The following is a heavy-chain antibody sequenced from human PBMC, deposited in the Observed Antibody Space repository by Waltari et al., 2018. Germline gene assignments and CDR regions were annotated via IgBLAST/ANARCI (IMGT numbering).Heavy chain of an antibody. CDR3: WRVFRRIGVVPAATNWFDP. V-gene: IGHV4-34*01. Sequence: QVQLQQWGAGLLKPSETLSLTCAVYGGSFSGYYWSWIRQPPRTGLGWIWEYNRSGSTNYSPSLNGRVTISVDKFKNQFSLKRRSWAAADTAGYYCWRVFRRIGVVPAATNWFDPWGQGTLVTVSS. J-gene: IGHJ5*02. CDR2: YNRSGST. D-gene: IGHD2-2*01. CDR1: GGSFSGYY.